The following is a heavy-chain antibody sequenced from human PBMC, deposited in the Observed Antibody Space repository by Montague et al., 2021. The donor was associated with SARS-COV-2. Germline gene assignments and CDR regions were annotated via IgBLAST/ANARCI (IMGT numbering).Heavy chain of an antibody. CDR3: ARETMTADAFDI. D-gene: IGHD1-14*01. CDR1: GASVGSSD. V-gene: IGHV4-59*02. Sequence: SETLSLTCTVSGASVGSSDWGWIRQSPGKGLEWIGYFYSVGSTDYNPSLKGRVSISRDTSKNQFSLKVRSVTAADTAVYYCARETMTADAFDIWGQGTMVTVSS. CDR2: FYSVGST. J-gene: IGHJ3*02.